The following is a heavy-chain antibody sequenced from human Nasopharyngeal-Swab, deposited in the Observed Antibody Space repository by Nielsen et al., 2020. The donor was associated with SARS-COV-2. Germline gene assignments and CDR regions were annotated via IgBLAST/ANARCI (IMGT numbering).Heavy chain of an antibody. V-gene: IGHV1-18*01. CDR3: ARDQNHMDV. J-gene: IGHJ6*03. Sequence: ASVKVSSTASGYAFTSFGISWVRQAPGQGLELMGWISAYNGNTNYAQKLQGRVTMTTDTSTITAYMELRSLRSDDTAVYYCARDQNHMDVWGKGTTVTVSS. CDR1: GYAFTSFG. CDR2: ISAYNGNT.